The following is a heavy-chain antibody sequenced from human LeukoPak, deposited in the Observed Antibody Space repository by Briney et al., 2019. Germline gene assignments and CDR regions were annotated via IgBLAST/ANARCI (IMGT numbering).Heavy chain of an antibody. J-gene: IGHJ4*02. D-gene: IGHD3-10*01. Sequence: PETLSLTCAVYGGSFSGYYWSWIRQPPGKGLEWIGEINHSGSTNYNPSLKGRVTISVDTSKNQFSLKLSSVTAADTAVYYCARVGVVWFGELLYDYWGQGTLVTVSS. V-gene: IGHV4-34*01. CDR1: GGSFSGYY. CDR2: INHSGST. CDR3: ARVGVVWFGELLYDY.